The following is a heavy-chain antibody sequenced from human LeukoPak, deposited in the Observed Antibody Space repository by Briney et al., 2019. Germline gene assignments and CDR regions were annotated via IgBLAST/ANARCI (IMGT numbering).Heavy chain of an antibody. D-gene: IGHD6-19*01. CDR2: IGGGGPTT. Sequence: PGGSLRFSCAASGFTFSTYAMNWVRQAPAMGLEWVSTIGGGGPTTDYTDSVKDRFTISIDNTKNTLYLQMNSLRAEDTAVYFCARGFLGGTDQYFDSWVQGTLVTVSS. CDR3: ARGFLGGTDQYFDS. V-gene: IGHV3-23*01. CDR1: GFTFSTYA. J-gene: IGHJ4*02.